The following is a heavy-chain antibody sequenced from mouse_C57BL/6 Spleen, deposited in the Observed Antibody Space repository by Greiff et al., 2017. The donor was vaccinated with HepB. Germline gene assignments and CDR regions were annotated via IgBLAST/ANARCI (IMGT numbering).Heavy chain of an antibody. CDR1: GYTFTDYN. V-gene: IGHV1-22*01. CDR2: INPNNGGT. D-gene: IGHD4-1*01. Sequence: DVKLQESGPELVKPGASVKMSCKASGYTFTDYNMHWVKQSHGKSLEWIGYINPNNGGTSYNQKFKGKATLTVNKSSSTAYMELRSLTSEDSAVYYCARERNWDGFAYWGQGTLVTVSA. CDR3: ARERNWDGFAY. J-gene: IGHJ3*01.